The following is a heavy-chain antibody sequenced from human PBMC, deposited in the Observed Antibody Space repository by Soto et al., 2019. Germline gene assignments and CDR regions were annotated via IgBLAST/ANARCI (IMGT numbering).Heavy chain of an antibody. Sequence: ESGGGLVKPGGSLRLSCAASGFTFSNAWMSWVRQAPGKGLEWVGRIKSKTDGGTTDYAAPVKGRFTISRDDSKNTLYLQMNSLKTEDTAVYYCTTATYYDFWSGPGVFDYWGQGTLVTVSS. CDR2: IKSKTDGGTT. CDR1: GFTFSNAW. V-gene: IGHV3-15*01. J-gene: IGHJ4*02. D-gene: IGHD3-3*01. CDR3: TTATYYDFWSGPGVFDY.